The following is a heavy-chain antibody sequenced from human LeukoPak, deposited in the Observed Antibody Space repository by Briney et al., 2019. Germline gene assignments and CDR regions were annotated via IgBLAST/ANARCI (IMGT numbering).Heavy chain of an antibody. V-gene: IGHV1-8*02. Sequence: GASVKVSCKASGYTFTSYGISWVRQATGQGLEWMGWMNPNSGNTGYAQKFQGRVTMTRNTSISTAYMELSSLRSEDTAVYYCARGASYAKGFDYWGQGTLVTVSS. D-gene: IGHD2-2*01. CDR1: GYTFTSYG. CDR3: ARGASYAKGFDY. J-gene: IGHJ4*02. CDR2: MNPNSGNT.